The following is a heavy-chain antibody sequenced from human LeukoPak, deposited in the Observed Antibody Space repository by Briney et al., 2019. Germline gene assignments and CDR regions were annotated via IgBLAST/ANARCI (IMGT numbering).Heavy chain of an antibody. V-gene: IGHV3-21*01. J-gene: IGHJ4*02. CDR2: ISSSSSYI. CDR3: AIGFTINQRTRLFDY. Sequence: PGGSLRLSCAASGFTFSSYSMNWVRQAPGKGLEWVSSISSSSSYIYYADSVKGRFTISRDNAKNSLYLQMNSLRAEDTAVYYCAIGFTINQRTRLFDYWGQGTLVTVSS. D-gene: IGHD3-9*01. CDR1: GFTFSSYS.